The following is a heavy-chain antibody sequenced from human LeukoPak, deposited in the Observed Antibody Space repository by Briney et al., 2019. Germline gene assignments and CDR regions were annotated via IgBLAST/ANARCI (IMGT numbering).Heavy chain of an antibody. V-gene: IGHV3-23*01. CDR1: GFTFSSYS. CDR3: AKASSGWSPYEY. J-gene: IGHJ4*02. D-gene: IGHD6-19*01. CDR2: ISGSGDNT. Sequence: GGSLRLSCAASGFTFSSYSMNWVRQAAGKGLEWISGISGSGDNTFYADSVKGRFTISRDNSKNTLYLQMNSLRAEDTALYYCAKASSGWSPYEYWGQGTLVTVSS.